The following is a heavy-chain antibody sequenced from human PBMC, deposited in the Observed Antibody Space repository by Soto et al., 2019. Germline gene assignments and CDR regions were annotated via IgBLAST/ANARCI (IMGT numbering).Heavy chain of an antibody. J-gene: IGHJ3*02. CDR1: GFTFSDYY. V-gene: IGHV3-11*01. Sequence: QVQLVESGGGLVKPGGSLRLSCAASGFTFSDYYMSWIRQAPGKGLGWLSYISSSGNIIYYADSVKGRFNISRDNGKNAMYLEKNRLKAEDPAGDYFARNFPDGNIFVYVEGGAFDIWGQGTVVTVSS. CDR2: ISSSGNII. D-gene: IGHD3-10*02. CDR3: ARNFPDGNIFVYVEGGAFDI.